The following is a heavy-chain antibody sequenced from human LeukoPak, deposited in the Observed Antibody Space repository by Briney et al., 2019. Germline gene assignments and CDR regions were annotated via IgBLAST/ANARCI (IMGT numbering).Heavy chain of an antibody. CDR2: IIPIFGTA. D-gene: IGHD1-26*01. CDR1: GGTFSSYA. Sequence: SVKVSCKASGGTFSSYAISWVRQAPGQGLEWMGGIIPIFGTANYAQKFQGSVTITADESTSTAYMELSSLRSEDTAVYYCASRIVGAPGAFDIWGQGTMVTVSS. J-gene: IGHJ3*02. V-gene: IGHV1-69*13. CDR3: ASRIVGAPGAFDI.